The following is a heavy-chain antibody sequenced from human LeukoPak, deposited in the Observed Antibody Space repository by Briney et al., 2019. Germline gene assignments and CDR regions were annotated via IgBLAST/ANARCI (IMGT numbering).Heavy chain of an antibody. CDR1: GYTFTSYY. D-gene: IGHD6-6*01. J-gene: IGHJ4*02. CDR2: INPNSGGT. V-gene: IGHV1-2*02. Sequence: GASVKVSCKASGYTFTSYYMYWVRQAPGQGLEWMGIINPNSGGTNYAQKFQGRVTMTRDTSISTAYMELSRLRSDDTAVYYCARDYSRSSPRRFVYWGQGTLVTVSS. CDR3: ARDYSRSSPRRFVY.